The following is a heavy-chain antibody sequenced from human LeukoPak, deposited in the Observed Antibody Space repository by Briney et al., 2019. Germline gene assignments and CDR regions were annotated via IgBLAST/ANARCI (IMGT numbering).Heavy chain of an antibody. Sequence: SQTLSLTCAVSGGSISSSSYYWGWIRQPPGKGLEWIGSIYYSGSTYYNPSLKSRVTISVDTSKNQFSLKLSSVTAADTAVYYCARHIDDFWSGYPYFDYWGQGTLVTVSS. V-gene: IGHV4-39*01. CDR3: ARHIDDFWSGYPYFDY. D-gene: IGHD3-3*01. J-gene: IGHJ4*02. CDR2: IYYSGST. CDR1: GGSISSSSYY.